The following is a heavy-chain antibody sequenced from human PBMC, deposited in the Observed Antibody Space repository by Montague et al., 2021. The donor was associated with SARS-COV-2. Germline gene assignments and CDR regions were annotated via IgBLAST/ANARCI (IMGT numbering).Heavy chain of an antibody. J-gene: IGHJ6*02. Sequence: SETLSLTCTVSGGSISSSSYYWGWIRKAPGKGLEWIVSIYYSGSTYYNPSLKSRVTISVDTSKNQFSLKLSSVTAADTAVYYCARDPSRQPLLYPIGDYYYGMDVWGQGTTVTVSS. CDR3: ARDPSRQPLLYPIGDYYYGMDV. V-gene: IGHV4-39*07. CDR2: IYYSGST. D-gene: IGHD2-2*02. CDR1: GGSISSSSYY.